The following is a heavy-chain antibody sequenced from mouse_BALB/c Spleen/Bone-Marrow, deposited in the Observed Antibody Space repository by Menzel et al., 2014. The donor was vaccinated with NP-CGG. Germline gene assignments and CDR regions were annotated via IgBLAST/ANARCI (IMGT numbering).Heavy chain of an antibody. D-gene: IGHD2-14*01. CDR2: IDPANGNT. Sequence: EVQLQQSEAELVKPGASVKLSCTASGFNIXDTYMHWVKQRPEQGLEWIGRIDPANGNTKYDPKFQGKATITADTSSNTAYLQLSSLTSEDTAVYYCASYRYAWYFDVWGAGTTVTVSS. V-gene: IGHV14-3*02. CDR1: GFNIXDTY. CDR3: ASYRYAWYFDV. J-gene: IGHJ1*01.